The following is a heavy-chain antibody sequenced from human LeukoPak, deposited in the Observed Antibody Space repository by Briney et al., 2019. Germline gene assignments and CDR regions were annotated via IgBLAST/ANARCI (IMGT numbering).Heavy chain of an antibody. CDR2: IYYSGST. D-gene: IGHD6-13*01. V-gene: IGHV4-4*02. Sequence: SETLSLTCAVSGGSISSSNWWSWVRQPPGKGLEWIGEIYYSGSTYYNPSLKSRVTISVDTSKNQFSLKLSSVTAADTAVYYCARHPDSSSWYSKKNWFDPWGQGTLVTVSS. CDR3: ARHPDSSSWYSKKNWFDP. J-gene: IGHJ5*02. CDR1: GGSISSSNW.